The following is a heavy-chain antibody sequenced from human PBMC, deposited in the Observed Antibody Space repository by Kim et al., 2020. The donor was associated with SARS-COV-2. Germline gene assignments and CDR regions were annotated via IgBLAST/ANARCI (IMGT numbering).Heavy chain of an antibody. D-gene: IGHD3-10*01. J-gene: IGHJ4*02. CDR2: ISYDGSNK. Sequence: GGSLRLSCAASGFTFSSYGMHWVRQAPGKGLEWVAVISYDGSNKYYADSVKGRFTISRDNSKNTLYLQMNSLRAEDTAVYYCAKETQRFGEFDYWGQGTLVNVS. CDR3: AKETQRFGEFDY. CDR1: GFTFSSYG. V-gene: IGHV3-30*18.